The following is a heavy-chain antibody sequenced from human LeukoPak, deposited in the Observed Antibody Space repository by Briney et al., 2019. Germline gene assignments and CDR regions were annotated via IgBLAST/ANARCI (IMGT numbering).Heavy chain of an antibody. CDR1: GYTLSELS. Sequence: ASVKVSCKVSGYTLSELSMHWVRQAPGKGLEWMGGFDPEDGDTIYAQKFQDRVTMIEDTSTDTAYMELSSLRSEDTARYYCAKRRAGGSFDYWGQGTLVTVSS. D-gene: IGHD3-16*01. J-gene: IGHJ4*02. V-gene: IGHV1-24*01. CDR3: AKRRAGGSFDY. CDR2: FDPEDGDT.